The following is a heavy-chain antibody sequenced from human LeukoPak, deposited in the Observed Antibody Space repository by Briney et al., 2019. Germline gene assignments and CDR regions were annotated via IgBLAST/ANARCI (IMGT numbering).Heavy chain of an antibody. CDR1: GFTFSSYA. D-gene: IGHD3-22*01. Sequence: GGSLRLSCAASGFTFSSYAMSWVRQAPGKGLEWVSAISGSGGSTYYADSVKGRFTISRDNSKNTLYLQMNSLRAEDTAVYYRARDSYYYDSSGYPPYYYYYYGMDVWGQGTTVTVSS. J-gene: IGHJ6*02. CDR2: ISGSGGST. CDR3: ARDSYYYDSSGYPPYYYYYYGMDV. V-gene: IGHV3-23*01.